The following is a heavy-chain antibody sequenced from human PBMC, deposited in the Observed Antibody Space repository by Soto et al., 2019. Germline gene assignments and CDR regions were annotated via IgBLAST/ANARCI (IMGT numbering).Heavy chain of an antibody. J-gene: IGHJ6*02. V-gene: IGHV1-69*05. Sequence: SVKVSCKASGGTFSSYAISWVRQAPGQGLEWMGGIIPIFGTANYAQKFQGWVTMTRDTSISTAYMELSRLRSDDTAVYYCARANSSSSSYYYYYGMDVWGQGTTVTVSS. CDR1: GGTFSSYA. CDR2: IIPIFGTA. D-gene: IGHD6-6*01. CDR3: ARANSSSSSYYYYYGMDV.